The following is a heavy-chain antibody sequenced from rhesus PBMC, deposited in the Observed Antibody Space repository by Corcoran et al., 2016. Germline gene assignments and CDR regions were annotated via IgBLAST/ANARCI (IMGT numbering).Heavy chain of an antibody. Sequence: QLQLQESGPGLVKPSETLSVTCAVSGGSISSSYWSWVRQAPGKGLEWIGYIYGSGRSTNYNPSLKIRVTLSVATSKNQLSLKLSSVTTADTAVYYCARRYSGSYSFDYWGQGVLVTVSS. CDR2: IYGSGRST. D-gene: IGHD1-44*02. J-gene: IGHJ4*01. CDR3: ARRYSGSYSFDY. V-gene: IGHV4-169*01. CDR1: GGSISSSY.